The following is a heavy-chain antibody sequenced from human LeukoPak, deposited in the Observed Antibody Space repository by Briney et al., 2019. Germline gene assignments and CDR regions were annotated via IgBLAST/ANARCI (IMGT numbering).Heavy chain of an antibody. D-gene: IGHD2-2*01. CDR2: IYYSGST. CDR3: ARGQNLKFSIVGYCSSTSCYRSPRLDP. J-gene: IGHJ5*02. V-gene: IGHV4-59*12. Sequence: SETLSLTCTVSGGSISSYYWSWIRQPPGKGLEWIGYIYYSGSTNYNPSLKSRVTISVDTSKNQFSLKLSSVTAADTAVYYCARGQNLKFSIVGYCSSTSCYRSPRLDPWGQGTLVTVSS. CDR1: GGSISSYY.